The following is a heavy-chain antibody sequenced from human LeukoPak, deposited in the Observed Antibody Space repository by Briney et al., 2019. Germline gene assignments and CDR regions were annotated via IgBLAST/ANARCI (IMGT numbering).Heavy chain of an antibody. J-gene: IGHJ4*02. CDR3: AKIPKGGYFDS. CDR1: GFTVSSNY. CDR2: ISPSGDST. V-gene: IGHV3-23*01. Sequence: QPGGSLRLSCAASGFTVSSNYMSWVRQAPGKGLEWVSHISPSGDSTYYADSVKGRFTISRDSSKNTLSLQTNSLRAEDTAVYYCAKIPKGGYFDSWGQGTLVTVSS. D-gene: IGHD2-2*01.